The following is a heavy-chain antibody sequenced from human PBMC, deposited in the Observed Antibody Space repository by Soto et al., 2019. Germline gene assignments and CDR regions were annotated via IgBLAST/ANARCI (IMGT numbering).Heavy chain of an antibody. V-gene: IGHV3-15*01. CDR2: VKSKTHGGTT. J-gene: IGHJ4*02. CDR3: ATGGYYPDY. CDR1: GFTFSNAW. Sequence: RRLSCAGSGFTFSNAWMNWVRQAPGKGLEWVGRVKSKTHGGTTDYAAPVKGRFTISRDDSENTVFLQMNSLKTEDTAVYYCATGGYYPDYWGQGTLVTVSS. D-gene: IGHD3-10*01.